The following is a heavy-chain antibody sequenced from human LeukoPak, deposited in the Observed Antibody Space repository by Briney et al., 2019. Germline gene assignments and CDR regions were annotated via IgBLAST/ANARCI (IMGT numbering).Heavy chain of an antibody. J-gene: IGHJ4*02. Sequence: ASVKVSCKASGGTLISHAISWVRQAPGQGLEWMGGIIPIFGTTNYAQKFQGRVTISADESTNTAYMELSSLRSEDTAVYYCARDLVPYGSGNSMGDWGQGTLVTVSS. CDR3: ARDLVPYGSGNSMGD. CDR1: GGTLISHA. D-gene: IGHD3-10*01. V-gene: IGHV1-69*01. CDR2: IIPIFGTT.